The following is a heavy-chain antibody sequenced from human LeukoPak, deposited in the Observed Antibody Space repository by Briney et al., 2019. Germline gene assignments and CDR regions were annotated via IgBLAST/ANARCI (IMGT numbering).Heavy chain of an antibody. CDR3: ARDRDFAGIAVAGVKNWFDP. CDR1: GGTFSSYA. D-gene: IGHD6-19*01. J-gene: IGHJ5*02. Sequence: RRASVKVSCKASGGTFSSYAISWVRQAPGQGLEWMGGIIPIFGTANYAQKFQGRVTITADESTSTAYMELSSLRSEDTAVYYCARDRDFAGIAVAGVKNWFDPWGQGTLVTVSS. V-gene: IGHV1-69*13. CDR2: IIPIFGTA.